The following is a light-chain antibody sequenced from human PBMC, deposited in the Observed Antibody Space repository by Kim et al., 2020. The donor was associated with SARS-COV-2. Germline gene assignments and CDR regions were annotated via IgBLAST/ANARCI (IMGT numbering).Light chain of an antibody. V-gene: IGKV3-15*01. CDR2: DAS. J-gene: IGKJ1*01. CDR1: QSVRTD. CDR3: QQYNNWPPWT. Sequence: SPGERVTLSCRASQSVRTDLAWYQQKSGQAPRVLIYDASTRATDVPARFSGSGSGTEFTLTISSLQSEDFAVYHCQQYNNWPPWTFGQGTKVDIK.